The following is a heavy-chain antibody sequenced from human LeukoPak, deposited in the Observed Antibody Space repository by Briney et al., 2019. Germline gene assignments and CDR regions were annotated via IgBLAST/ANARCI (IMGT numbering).Heavy chain of an antibody. CDR1: GFTVSSNY. Sequence: GGSLRLSCAASGFTVSSNYMSWVRQAPGKGLEWVSVIYSGGSTYYADSAKGRFTISRDNSKNTLYLQMNSLRAEDTAVYYCARVVAARLYYYYYYYMDVWGKGTTVTVSS. CDR3: ARVVAARLYYYYYYYMDV. CDR2: IYSGGST. D-gene: IGHD6-6*01. V-gene: IGHV3-66*02. J-gene: IGHJ6*03.